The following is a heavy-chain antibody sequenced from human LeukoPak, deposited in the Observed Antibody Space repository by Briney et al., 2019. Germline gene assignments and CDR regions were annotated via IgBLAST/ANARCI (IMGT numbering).Heavy chain of an antibody. Sequence: GGSLRLSCAASGFTFSDYAMTWVRQAPGKGLEWVSYISSSGLSIYYADSVKGRFTISRDNTQNSLSLQMSSLKAEDTAVYYCVREAAATLFDYWGQGTLVTVSS. D-gene: IGHD1-26*01. CDR2: ISSSGLSI. CDR1: GFTFSDYA. V-gene: IGHV3-48*04. CDR3: VREAAATLFDY. J-gene: IGHJ4*02.